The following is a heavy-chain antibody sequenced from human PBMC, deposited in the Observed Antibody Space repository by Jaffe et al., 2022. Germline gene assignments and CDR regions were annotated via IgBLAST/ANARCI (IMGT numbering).Heavy chain of an antibody. J-gene: IGHJ4*02. D-gene: IGHD6-19*01. Sequence: EVQLVESGGGLVQPGGSLRLSCAASGFTFSNYNMNWVRQAPGKGLEWVSYISSSSSTIYYADSVKGRFTISRDNAKNSLYLQMNSLRVEDTAVYYCARDYSSGWYDYWGQGTLVTVSS. CDR1: GFTFSNYN. CDR3: ARDYSSGWYDY. CDR2: ISSSSSTI. V-gene: IGHV3-48*01.